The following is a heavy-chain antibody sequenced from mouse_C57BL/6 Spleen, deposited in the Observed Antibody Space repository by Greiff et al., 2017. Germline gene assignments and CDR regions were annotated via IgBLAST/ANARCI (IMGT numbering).Heavy chain of an antibody. J-gene: IGHJ4*01. Sequence: EVKLMESGGGLVKPGGSLKLSCAASGFTFSDYGMHWVRQAPEKGLEWVAYISSGSSTIDYADTVKGRFTISRDNAKNTLFLQMTSLRSEDTAMYYCARKLPMDYWGQGTSVTVSS. CDR1: GFTFSDYG. CDR3: ARKLPMDY. V-gene: IGHV5-17*01. CDR2: ISSGSSTI.